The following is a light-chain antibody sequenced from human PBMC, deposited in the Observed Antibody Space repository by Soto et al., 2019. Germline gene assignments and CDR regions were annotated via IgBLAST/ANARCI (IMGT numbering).Light chain of an antibody. Sequence: QSALTQPRSVSGSPGQSVTISCTGTSSDVGGYNYVSWYQQHPGKAPKLMIYDVSKRPSGVPDRFSGSKSGNTASLTISGLQAEDEADYYCCSYDFSLSAHNYVFGTGTKVTVL. CDR1: SSDVGGYNY. J-gene: IGLJ1*01. V-gene: IGLV2-11*01. CDR2: DVS. CDR3: CSYDFSLSAHNYV.